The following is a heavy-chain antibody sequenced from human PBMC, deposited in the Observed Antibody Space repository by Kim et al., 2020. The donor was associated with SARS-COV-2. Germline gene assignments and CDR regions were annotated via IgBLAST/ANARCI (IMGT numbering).Heavy chain of an antibody. Sequence: SETLSLTCTVSGGSISSYYWSWIRQPPGKGLEWIGYIYYSGSTNYNPSLKSRVTISVDTSKNQFSLKLSSVTAADTAVYYCARFDFVWDEMGEIAARRRAFDIWGQGTMVTVSS. D-gene: IGHD3-16*01. J-gene: IGHJ3*02. V-gene: IGHV4-59*13. CDR1: GGSISSYY. CDR2: IYYSGST. CDR3: ARFDFVWDEMGEIAARRRAFDI.